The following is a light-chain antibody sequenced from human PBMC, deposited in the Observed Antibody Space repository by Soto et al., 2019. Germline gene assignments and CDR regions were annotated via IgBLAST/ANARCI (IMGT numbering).Light chain of an antibody. CDR2: TGS. CDR1: QGISNW. Sequence: IQMTQSPSYVSASVGDRVSITCRACQGISNWLAWYQQKPGRAPKLLIYTGSSLQSGVPSRFSGTVSGTDFTLTISSLQPEDVATYYYQQANSFPLAFGGGTKVEIK. J-gene: IGKJ4*01. V-gene: IGKV1-12*01. CDR3: QQANSFPLA.